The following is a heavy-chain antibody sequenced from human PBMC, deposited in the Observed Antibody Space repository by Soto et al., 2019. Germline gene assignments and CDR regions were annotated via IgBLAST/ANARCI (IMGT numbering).Heavy chain of an antibody. CDR3: SKLGSGYYTGLYFDY. V-gene: IGHV3-7*03. CDR1: GFSFGDYW. J-gene: IGHJ4*02. CDR2: MKKDGSEK. D-gene: IGHD3-3*01. Sequence: GSLSLSCAASGFSFGDYWMSWVRQAPGKGLEWVAHMKKDGSEKYYVDSVKCRFSVSRDNSKNSLYLQMDSLRAEDTAVYYCSKLGSGYYTGLYFDYWGQGTLVTVSS.